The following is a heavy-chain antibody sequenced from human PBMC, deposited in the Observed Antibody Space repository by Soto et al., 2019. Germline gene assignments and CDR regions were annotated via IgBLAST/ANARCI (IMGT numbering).Heavy chain of an antibody. V-gene: IGHV1-2*04. Sequence: QVQLVQSGAEVKKPGASVKVSCKASGYTFTGYYMHWVRQAPGQGLEWMGWINPNSGGTNYAQKCQGWVTMTRDTSISTAYMELSRLRSDDTAVYYCARDVGYCSGGSCYVPSWYFDLWGRGTLVTVSS. CDR3: ARDVGYCSGGSCYVPSWYFDL. CDR2: INPNSGGT. J-gene: IGHJ2*01. D-gene: IGHD2-15*01. CDR1: GYTFTGYY.